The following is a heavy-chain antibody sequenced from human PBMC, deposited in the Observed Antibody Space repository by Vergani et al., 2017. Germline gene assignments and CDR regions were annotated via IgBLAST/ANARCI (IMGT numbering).Heavy chain of an antibody. CDR2: IYYSGST. Sequence: QLQLQESGPGLVKPSETLFLTCTVSGGSISSSSYYWGWIRQPPGKGLEWIGSIYYSGSTYYNPSLKSRVTISVDTSKNQFSLKLSSVTAADTAVYYCARRIVVVPAAIKEDWFDPWGQGTLVTVSS. V-gene: IGHV4-39*01. D-gene: IGHD2-2*02. J-gene: IGHJ5*02. CDR3: ARRIVVVPAAIKEDWFDP. CDR1: GGSISSSSYY.